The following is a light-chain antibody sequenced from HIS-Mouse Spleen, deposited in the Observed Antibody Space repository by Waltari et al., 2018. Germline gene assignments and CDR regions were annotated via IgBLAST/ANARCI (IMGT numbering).Light chain of an antibody. J-gene: IGKJ1*01. Sequence: EIVMTQSPATLSVSPGERATLSCRASQSVSSNLAWYQQKPGQAPGLLIYGAYTRATGIPARFSGSGSGTEFTLTISSLQSEDFAVYYCQQYNNWQTFGQGTKVEIK. CDR3: QQYNNWQT. V-gene: IGKV3-15*01. CDR1: QSVSSN. CDR2: GAY.